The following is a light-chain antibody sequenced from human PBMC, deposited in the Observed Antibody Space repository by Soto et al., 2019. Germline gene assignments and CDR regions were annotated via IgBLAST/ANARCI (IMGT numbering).Light chain of an antibody. CDR3: QQYDSFPWT. CDR1: QSISGW. Sequence: DIQMTQSPSTLSASVGDRVTITCRASQSISGWLAWYQQKPGKAPNLLIYDASSLESGVPSRFSGSGSGTEFTLTISSLQPDDFATYYCQQYDSFPWTFGLGTKVDIK. J-gene: IGKJ1*01. CDR2: DAS. V-gene: IGKV1-5*01.